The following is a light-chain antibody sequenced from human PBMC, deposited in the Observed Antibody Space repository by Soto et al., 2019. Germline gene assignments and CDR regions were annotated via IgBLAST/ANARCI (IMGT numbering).Light chain of an antibody. Sequence: QSVLTQPPSASGTPGQRVTMSCSGRSSNIGRNTVNWYQQLPRTAPKVVIYANNQRPSGVPDRFSGSKSGTSASLAISGLQSRDEADYFCAAWDDSLTGWVFGGGTNVTVL. V-gene: IGLV1-44*01. CDR2: ANN. CDR1: SSNIGRNT. CDR3: AAWDDSLTGWV. J-gene: IGLJ3*02.